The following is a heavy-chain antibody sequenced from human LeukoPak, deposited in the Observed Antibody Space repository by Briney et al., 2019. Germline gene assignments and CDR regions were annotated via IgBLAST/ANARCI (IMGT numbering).Heavy chain of an antibody. CDR3: ARHPERHYYYYMDV. CDR2: IFSSGST. V-gene: IGHV4-59*08. D-gene: IGHD1-14*01. Sequence: SETLSLTCTVSGGSITGYYWSWIRQPPGKGLEWVGYIFSSGSTNYNPSLKSRVTISVDTSKNQFSLKLSSVTAADTAVYYCARHPERHYYYYMDVWGKGTTVTVSS. CDR1: GGSITGYY. J-gene: IGHJ6*03.